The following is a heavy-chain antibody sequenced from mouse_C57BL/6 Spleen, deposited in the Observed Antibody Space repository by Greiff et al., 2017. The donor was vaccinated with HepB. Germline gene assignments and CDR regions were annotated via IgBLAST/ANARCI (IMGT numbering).Heavy chain of an antibody. Sequence: QVQLQQPGAELVKPGASVKMSCKASGYTFTSYWITWVKQSPGQGLEWIGDIYPGSGSTNYNVKFKSKATLTVDTSSSAAYMQLSSLTSEDAAVYYWARELTGTKDYWGHGTTLTVSS. CDR2: IYPGSGST. J-gene: IGHJ2*01. CDR3: ARELTGTKDY. D-gene: IGHD4-1*01. CDR1: GYTFTSYW. V-gene: IGHV1-55*01.